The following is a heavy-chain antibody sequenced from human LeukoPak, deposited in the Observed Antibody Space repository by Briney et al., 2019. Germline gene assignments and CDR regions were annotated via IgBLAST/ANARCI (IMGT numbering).Heavy chain of an antibody. CDR2: LTDSGGTT. J-gene: IGHJ3*02. CDR1: GFTFSSYA. V-gene: IGHV3-23*01. CDR3: AKKRDAFDI. Sequence: GGSLRLSCVASGFTFSSYAMGWVRQAPGKRPEWVSSLTDSGGTTYYVDSAKGRFTISRDNSKNTLYLHMNSLRAEDTAMYYCAKKRDAFDIWGQGTVVAVSS. D-gene: IGHD5-24*01.